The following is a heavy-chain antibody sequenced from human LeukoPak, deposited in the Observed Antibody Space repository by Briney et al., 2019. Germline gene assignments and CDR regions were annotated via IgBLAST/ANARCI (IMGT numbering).Heavy chain of an antibody. CDR3: TRLEDHFSWNVHPFDY. V-gene: IGHV1-2*02. CDR2: INPKSGAT. Sequence: AASVKVSCKASGYTFTGYYVIWLRQAPGLGLEWMGWINPKSGATEYAQKFQGRVTLTRDTSITTAYMELSRLRSDDTAVYYCTRLEDHFSWNVHPFDYWGQGTLVTVSS. D-gene: IGHD1-1*01. CDR1: GYTFTGYY. J-gene: IGHJ4*02.